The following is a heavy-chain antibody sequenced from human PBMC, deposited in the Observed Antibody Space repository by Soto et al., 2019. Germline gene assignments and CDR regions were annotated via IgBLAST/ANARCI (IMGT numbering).Heavy chain of an antibody. J-gene: IGHJ5*02. Sequence: SETLSLTCHVSRNSISVYSRSWVLEPPGKGLEWIGYIYYSGSTYYNPSLKSRVTISVDTSKNQFSLKLSSVTAADTAVYYCARSYYDFWSGYSNWFDPWGQGTLVTVS. CDR2: IYYSGST. V-gene: IGHV4-30-4*02. D-gene: IGHD3-3*01. CDR1: RNSISVYS. CDR3: ARSYYDFWSGYSNWFDP.